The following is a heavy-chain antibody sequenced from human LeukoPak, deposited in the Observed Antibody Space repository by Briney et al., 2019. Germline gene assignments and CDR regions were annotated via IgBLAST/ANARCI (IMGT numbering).Heavy chain of an antibody. D-gene: IGHD3-10*01. CDR3: ARSDGYGLVGI. J-gene: IGHJ3*02. CDR1: GGSFSGYY. Sequence: SETLSLTCAVYGGSFSGYYWSWIRQPPGKGLEWIGEINHSGSTNYNPSLKSRVTISGDTSKNHFSLTLSSVTAADTAVYYCARSDGYGLVGIWGQGTMVTVSS. V-gene: IGHV4-34*01. CDR2: INHSGST.